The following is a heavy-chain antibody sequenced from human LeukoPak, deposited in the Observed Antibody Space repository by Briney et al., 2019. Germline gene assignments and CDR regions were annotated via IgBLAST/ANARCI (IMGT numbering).Heavy chain of an antibody. V-gene: IGHV1-8*03. CDR2: MNPNSGNT. Sequence: ASVKVSCKASGYTFTSYDINWVRQATGQGLEWMGWMNPNSGNTGNAQKFQGRVTITRNSYIRKDYMELKRLRDKDTAVYYCARALWQQFAGGYYMDVWGKGTTVTVSS. CDR1: GYTFTSYD. D-gene: IGHD6-13*01. CDR3: ARALWQQFAGGYYMDV. J-gene: IGHJ6*03.